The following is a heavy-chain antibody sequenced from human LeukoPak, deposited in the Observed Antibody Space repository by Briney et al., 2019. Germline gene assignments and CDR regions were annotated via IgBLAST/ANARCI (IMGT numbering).Heavy chain of an antibody. Sequence: PSETLSLTCSVSGVSINNYYWSWIRQPPGKGLEWIGEINHGGSTNYNPSLKSRVTISVDTSRNQFSLKLSSVTAADTAVYYCAWAAAGFDPWGQGTLVTVSS. V-gene: IGHV4-34*01. J-gene: IGHJ5*02. CDR2: INHGGST. CDR3: AWAAAGFDP. CDR1: GVSINNYY. D-gene: IGHD6-13*01.